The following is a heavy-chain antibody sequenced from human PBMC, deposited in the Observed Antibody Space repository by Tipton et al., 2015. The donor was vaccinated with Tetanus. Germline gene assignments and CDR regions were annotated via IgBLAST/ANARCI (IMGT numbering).Heavy chain of an antibody. V-gene: IGHV4-59*02. Sequence: TLSLTCSVSGGSVNLYFWSWIRQPPGKGLEWIGYIYYSGSTNYNPSLKSRVTISVDTSKDQFSLKLSSVVAADTAVYYCARGPFAYDRWGQGALVTVSS. CDR1: GGSVNLYF. CDR3: ARGPFAYDR. CDR2: IYYSGST. J-gene: IGHJ5*02.